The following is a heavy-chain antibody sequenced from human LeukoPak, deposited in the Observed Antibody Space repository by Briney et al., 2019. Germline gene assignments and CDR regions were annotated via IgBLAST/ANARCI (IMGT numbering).Heavy chain of an antibody. CDR3: ARKGGGRGSGSGSYYYYMDV. V-gene: IGHV4-34*01. CDR1: GFTFSNAW. Sequence: PGGSLRLSCAASGFTFSNAWMSWVRQPPGKGLEWIGEINHSGSTNYNPSLKSRVTISVDTSKTQFSLKLSSVAAADTAVYYCARKGGGRGSGSGSYYYYMDVWGKGTTVTISS. D-gene: IGHD3-10*01. CDR2: INHSGST. J-gene: IGHJ6*03.